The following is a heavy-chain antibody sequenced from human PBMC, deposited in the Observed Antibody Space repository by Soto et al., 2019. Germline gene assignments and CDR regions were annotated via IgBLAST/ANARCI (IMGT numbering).Heavy chain of an antibody. CDR3: GREITSNANCIDP. V-gene: IGHV4-30-4*01. CDR1: GDYIHVGGYY. D-gene: IGHD2-2*01. Sequence: NPSETLSLTCSVSGDYIHVGGYYWTWIRQRPGKGLEWMGYIYYTGKTYYNPSLESRLTMSVDRSKNQFSLRLTSVTAADTAVYFCGREITSNANCIDPWGQGTLVTVSS. J-gene: IGHJ5*02. CDR2: IYYTGKT.